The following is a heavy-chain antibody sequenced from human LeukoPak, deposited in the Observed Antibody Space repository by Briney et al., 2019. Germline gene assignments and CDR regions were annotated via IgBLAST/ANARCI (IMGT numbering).Heavy chain of an antibody. CDR1: GFTFSSYS. J-gene: IGHJ4*02. V-gene: IGHV3-21*01. D-gene: IGHD4-17*01. CDR3: ARDLVATVTPFDY. Sequence: GGSLRLSCAASGFTFSSYSMNWVRQAPEKGLEWVSSISSSSSYIYYADSVKGRFTISRDNAKNSLYLQMNSLRAEDTAVYYCARDLVATVTPFDYWGQGTLVTVSS. CDR2: ISSSSSYI.